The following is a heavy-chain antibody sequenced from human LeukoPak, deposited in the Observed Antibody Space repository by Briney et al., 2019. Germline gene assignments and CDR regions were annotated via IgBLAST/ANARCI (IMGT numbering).Heavy chain of an antibody. J-gene: IGHJ4*02. Sequence: GGSLRLSCAASGLTFSNAWMSWLRQAPGKGLEWVGRIKSKTDGGTTDYAAPVKGRFTISRDDSKSTLYLQMNSLKTEDTAVYYCATLAVAGWATSDYWGQRTLVTVSS. CDR2: IKSKTDGGTT. V-gene: IGHV3-15*01. D-gene: IGHD6-19*01. CDR1: GLTFSNAW. CDR3: ATLAVAGWATSDY.